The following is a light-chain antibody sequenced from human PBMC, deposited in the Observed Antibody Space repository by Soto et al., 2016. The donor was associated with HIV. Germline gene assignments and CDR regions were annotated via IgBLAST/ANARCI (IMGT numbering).Light chain of an antibody. CDR3: NSRDSSGDVV. J-gene: IGLJ2*01. CDR1: SLRNYY. Sequence: SSELTQDPAVSVALGQTVRITCQGDSLRNYYASWYQQKPGQAPVLVVYGKNNRPSGIPDRSSGSSSGNTASLTITGAQAEDEADYYCNSRDSSGDVVFGGGTKLTVL. CDR2: GKN. V-gene: IGLV3-19*01.